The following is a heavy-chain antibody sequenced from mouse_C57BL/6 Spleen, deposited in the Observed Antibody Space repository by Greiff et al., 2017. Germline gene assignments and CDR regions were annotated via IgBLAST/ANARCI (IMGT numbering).Heavy chain of an antibody. J-gene: IGHJ2*01. V-gene: IGHV1-4*01. Sequence: QVQLQQSGAELARPGASVKMSCKASGYTFTSYTMHWVKQRPGQGLEWIGYINPSSGYTKYNQKFKDKATLTADKSSSTAYMQLSSLTSEDSAVYYCARCSVVGLDYWGQGTTLTVSS. CDR3: ARCSVVGLDY. D-gene: IGHD1-1*01. CDR2: INPSSGYT. CDR1: GYTFTSYT.